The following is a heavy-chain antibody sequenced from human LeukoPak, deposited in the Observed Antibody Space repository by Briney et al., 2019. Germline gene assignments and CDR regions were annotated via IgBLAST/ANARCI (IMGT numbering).Heavy chain of an antibody. CDR3: ARGGVATIDY. CDR2: IYYSGST. D-gene: IGHD5-24*01. CDR1: GGSISSYY. Sequence: SETLSLTCTVSGGSISSYYWSWIRQPPGKGLEWIGYIYYSGSTNYNPSLKSRVTISVGTSKNQFSLKLSSVTAADTAVYYCARGGVATIDYWGQGTLVTVSS. V-gene: IGHV4-59*01. J-gene: IGHJ4*02.